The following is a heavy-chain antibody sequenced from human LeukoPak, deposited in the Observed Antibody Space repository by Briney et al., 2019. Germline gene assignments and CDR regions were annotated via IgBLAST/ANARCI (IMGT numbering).Heavy chain of an antibody. V-gene: IGHV4-4*07. J-gene: IGHJ5*01. CDR2: LYSSGST. CDR3: ARDHYGSGSYKSYFDS. CDR1: GGSISTYY. Sequence: SETLSLTCAVSGGSISTYYWSWLRQPAGKGLEWIGRLYSSGSTKYNPSLKSRVTISVGDSNNQFTLKLTSVTAADPAVYYCARDHYGSGSYKSYFDSWGQGIRVTVSS. D-gene: IGHD3-10*01.